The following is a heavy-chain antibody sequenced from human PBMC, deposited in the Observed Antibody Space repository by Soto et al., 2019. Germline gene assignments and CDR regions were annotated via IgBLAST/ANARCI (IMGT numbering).Heavy chain of an antibody. CDR2: VNWNGGST. Sequence: PGGSLSLSCAASGFTFSRYWMHWARQAPGKGLEWVSGVNWNGGSTGYADSVKGRFTISRDNAKNSLYLQMNSLRAEDTAFYYCVRGASLNFDYWGQGTLVTVSS. CDR3: VRGASLNFDY. CDR1: GFTFSRYW. D-gene: IGHD1-26*01. J-gene: IGHJ4*02. V-gene: IGHV3-20*04.